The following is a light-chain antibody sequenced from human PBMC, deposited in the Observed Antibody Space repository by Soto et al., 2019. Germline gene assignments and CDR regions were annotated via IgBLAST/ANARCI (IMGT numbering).Light chain of an antibody. Sequence: EIVMTQSPATLSVYTGERATLSCRASQSVSSNLAWYQQKPGQAPRLLIYGASTRATGIPARFSGSGSGTEFTLTISSLQSEDFAVYYCQQYNNWPSGTFGQGTKVEIK. V-gene: IGKV3-15*01. CDR3: QQYNNWPSGT. CDR1: QSVSSN. CDR2: GAS. J-gene: IGKJ1*01.